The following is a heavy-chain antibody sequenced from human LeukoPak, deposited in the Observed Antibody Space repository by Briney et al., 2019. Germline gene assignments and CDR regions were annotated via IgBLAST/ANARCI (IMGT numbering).Heavy chain of an antibody. D-gene: IGHD1-1*01. CDR3: ARNEGGANYYFDF. Sequence: ASVKVSCKASGYTFTDYYLHWVRQAPGQGLEWMGWINPYNGDTNYAQKFQGRVTLTRDMSISTAYMDLSSLQSDDTAVYFCARNEGGANYYFDFWGRGTLVTVS. J-gene: IGHJ4*02. CDR1: GYTFTDYY. CDR2: INPYNGDT. V-gene: IGHV1-2*02.